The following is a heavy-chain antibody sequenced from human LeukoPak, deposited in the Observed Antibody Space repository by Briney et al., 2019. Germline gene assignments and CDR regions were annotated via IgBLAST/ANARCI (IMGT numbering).Heavy chain of an antibody. V-gene: IGHV3-9*03. CDR2: ISWNSGSI. Sequence: PGRSLRLSCAASGFTFDDYAMHWVRQAPGKGLEWVSGISWNSGSIGYADSVKGRFTISRDNAKNSLYLQMNSLRAEDMALYYCAKDNTFYCSGGSCYADAFDIWGQGTMVTVSS. CDR3: AKDNTFYCSGGSCYADAFDI. CDR1: GFTFDDYA. D-gene: IGHD2-15*01. J-gene: IGHJ3*02.